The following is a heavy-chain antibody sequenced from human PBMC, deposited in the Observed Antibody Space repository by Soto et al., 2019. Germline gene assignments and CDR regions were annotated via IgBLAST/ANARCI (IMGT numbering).Heavy chain of an antibody. V-gene: IGHV3-49*03. CDR1: GFTFGDYA. J-gene: IGHJ4*02. CDR3: TREGYCSGGSCYSFPS. Sequence: GGSLRLSCTASGFTFGDYAMSWFRQAPGKGLEWVGFIRSKAYGGTTEYAASVKGRFTISRDDSKSIAYLQMNSLKTEDTAVYYCTREGYCSGGSCYSFPSWGQGTLVTVSS. D-gene: IGHD2-15*01. CDR2: IRSKAYGGTT.